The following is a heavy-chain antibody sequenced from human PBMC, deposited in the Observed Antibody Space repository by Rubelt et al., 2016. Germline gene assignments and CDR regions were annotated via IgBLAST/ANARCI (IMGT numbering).Heavy chain of an antibody. CDR1: GFTVSSNY. J-gene: IGHJ3*02. CDR3: ATDQAIVVVKVAAFDI. D-gene: IGHD3-22*01. Sequence: VQLVESGGGVVQPGRSLRLSCAASGFTVSSNYMSWVRQAPGKGLEWVSAISGSGGSTYYADSVKGRFTISRDNSKNTLYLQMNSLRAEDTAVYYCATDQAIVVVKVAAFDIWGQGTMVTVSS. CDR2: ISGSGGST. V-gene: IGHV3-23*04.